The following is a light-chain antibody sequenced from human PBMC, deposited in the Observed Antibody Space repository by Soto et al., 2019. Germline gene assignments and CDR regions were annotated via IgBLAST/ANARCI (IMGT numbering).Light chain of an antibody. Sequence: EIVLTQSPGTLSLSPGERATFSCRASQSVSSSYIAWYQQKRGQAPRRLIYGASIRATGIPDRFSGSGSGTDVTLTISRLEPEDFALYYCQQYHTSPLTFGQGTKVDIK. CDR3: QQYHTSPLT. V-gene: IGKV3-20*01. CDR1: QSVSSSY. CDR2: GAS. J-gene: IGKJ1*01.